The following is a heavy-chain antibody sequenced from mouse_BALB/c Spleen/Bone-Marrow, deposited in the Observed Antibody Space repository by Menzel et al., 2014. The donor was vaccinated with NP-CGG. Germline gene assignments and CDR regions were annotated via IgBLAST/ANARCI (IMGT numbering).Heavy chain of an antibody. Sequence: EVKLQESGGGLVQPGGSLKLSCAASGFDFSRYWMSWVRQAPGKGLDWIGEINPDSSTINYTPSLKDKFIISRDNAKNTLYLQMGKVRSDDAGLYYCARLNYYGNLFVWGAGTTVTVSS. CDR1: GFDFSRYW. CDR3: ARLNYYGNLFV. V-gene: IGHV4-1*02. CDR2: INPDSSTI. J-gene: IGHJ1*01. D-gene: IGHD1-1*01.